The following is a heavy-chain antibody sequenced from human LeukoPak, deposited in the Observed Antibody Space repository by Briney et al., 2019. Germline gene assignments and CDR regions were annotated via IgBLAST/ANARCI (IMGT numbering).Heavy chain of an antibody. J-gene: IGHJ4*02. CDR1: GFTFSSYS. D-gene: IGHD3-10*01. CDR2: INSSSSYI. V-gene: IGHV3-21*01. Sequence: PGGSLRLSFAASGFTFSSYSMNWVRQAPGKGLEGVSSINSSSSYIYYADSVKGRFTISRDNAKNSLYLQMNRLRAEDTEVYYCARALVASLLKTEQPTIYYGSGGDYWGQGTLVTVSS. CDR3: ARALVASLLKTEQPTIYYGSGGDY.